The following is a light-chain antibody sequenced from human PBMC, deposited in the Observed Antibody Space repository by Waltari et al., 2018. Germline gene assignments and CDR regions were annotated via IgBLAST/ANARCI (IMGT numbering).Light chain of an antibody. J-gene: IGKJ4*01. CDR1: QSLLHSNGHNY. CDR3: MQTQEIPLT. CDR2: LGS. V-gene: IGKV2-28*01. Sequence: VLTQSPLSLPVTPGPPASISCRSSQSLLHSNGHNYLDWYVQKPGQSPQLLIYLGSNRASGVPDRFSGSGSGTDFTLRISRVEAEDVGVYYCMQTQEIPLTFGGGTKVEIK.